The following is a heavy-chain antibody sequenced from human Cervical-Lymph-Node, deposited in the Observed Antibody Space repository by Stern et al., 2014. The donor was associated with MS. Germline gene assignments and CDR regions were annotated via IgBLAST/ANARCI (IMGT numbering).Heavy chain of an antibody. D-gene: IGHD3-22*01. CDR1: GFIFSDYC. V-gene: IGHV3-33*01. CDR2: ICDEGPSR. CDR3: TRRCSDYSCKSDFDY. Sequence: VQLVESGGGVVQPGTSLRLSCEAAGFIFSDYCMHWVRQAPGKGLGWVAVICDEGPSRYYADYVRVRFTISRDNSKNTLYLQMNSLRVEDTAMYFCTRRCSDYSCKSDFDYWGQGTLVTVSS. J-gene: IGHJ4*02.